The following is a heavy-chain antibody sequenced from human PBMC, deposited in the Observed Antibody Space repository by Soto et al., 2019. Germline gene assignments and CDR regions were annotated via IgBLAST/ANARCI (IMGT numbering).Heavy chain of an antibody. V-gene: IGHV4-39*01. D-gene: IGHD3-10*01. CDR3: ATGSGSSLPWLDY. CDR2: IYYSGST. CDR1: GGSISSSSYY. Sequence: PSETLSLTCTVSGGSISSSSYYWGWIRQPPGKGLEWIGSIYYSGSTYYNPSLKSRVTISVDTSKNQFSLKLSSVTAADTAVYYCATGSGSSLPWLDYWGQGTLVTVSS. J-gene: IGHJ4*02.